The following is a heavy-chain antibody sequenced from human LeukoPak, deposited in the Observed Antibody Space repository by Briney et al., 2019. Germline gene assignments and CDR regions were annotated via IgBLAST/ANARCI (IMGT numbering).Heavy chain of an antibody. Sequence: PSETLSLTCTVSGGSINSHYWSWIRQPPGKGLEWVAYIYNSGTTNYNPSLKSRVTISVDTSKNQFSLKLSSVTAADTAVYYCATYDFWSGYYLDYWGQGTLVTVSS. V-gene: IGHV4-59*08. CDR3: ATYDFWSGYYLDY. CDR2: IYNSGTT. D-gene: IGHD3-3*01. J-gene: IGHJ4*02. CDR1: GGSINSHY.